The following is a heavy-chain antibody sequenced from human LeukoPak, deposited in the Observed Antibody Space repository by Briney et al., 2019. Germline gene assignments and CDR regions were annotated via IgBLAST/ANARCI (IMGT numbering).Heavy chain of an antibody. CDR2: ISYDGSNK. CDR1: GFTFSSYG. J-gene: IGHJ4*02. Sequence: GRSLRLSCAASGFTFSSYGMHWVRQAPGKGLEWVAVISYDGSNKYYADSVKGRFTISRDNAKKSLYLQMNSLRAEDTAVYYCARVRDCSSTSCRYLDYWGQGTLVTVSS. D-gene: IGHD2-2*01. V-gene: IGHV3-30*03. CDR3: ARVRDCSSTSCRYLDY.